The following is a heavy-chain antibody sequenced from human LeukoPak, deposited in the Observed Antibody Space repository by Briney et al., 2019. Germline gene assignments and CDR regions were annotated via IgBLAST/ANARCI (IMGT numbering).Heavy chain of an antibody. Sequence: GGSLRLSCAASGFTFSSDAMSWVRQAPGKGLEWVSAISGSGGSTYYADSVKGRFTTSRDNSKNTLYLQMNSLRAEDTAVYYCAKAPYYYDSSGYLGYYYGMDVWGQGTTVTVSS. CDR2: ISGSGGST. J-gene: IGHJ6*02. CDR3: AKAPYYYDSSGYLGYYYGMDV. CDR1: GFTFSSDA. D-gene: IGHD3-22*01. V-gene: IGHV3-23*01.